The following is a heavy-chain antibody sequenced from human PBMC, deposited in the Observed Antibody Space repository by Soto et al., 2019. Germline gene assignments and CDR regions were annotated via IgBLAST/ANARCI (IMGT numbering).Heavy chain of an antibody. J-gene: IGHJ2*01. CDR3: ARDRGNYWYFDL. D-gene: IGHD3-10*01. V-gene: IGHV1-3*01. Sequence: QVQLVQSGAEVKKPGASVKVSCKASGYTFTSYAMHWVRQAPGQRLEWMGWINAGNGNTKYSQKFQGRVTITRDTSASTADMELSSLRSEDTAVYYCARDRGNYWYFDLWGRGTLVTVSS. CDR1: GYTFTSYA. CDR2: INAGNGNT.